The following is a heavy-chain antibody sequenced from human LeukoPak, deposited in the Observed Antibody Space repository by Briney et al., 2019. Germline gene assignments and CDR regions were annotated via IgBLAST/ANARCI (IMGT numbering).Heavy chain of an antibody. CDR3: AKDGGSGSYGDY. J-gene: IGHJ4*02. CDR1: GFTFSSYS. V-gene: IGHV3-21*01. Sequence: GGSLRLSCAASGFTFSSYSMNWVRQAPGKGLEWVSSISSSSYIYYADSVKGRFTISRDNAKNSLYLQMNSLRAEDTAVYYCAKDGGSGSYGDYWGQGTLVTVSS. CDR2: ISSSSYI. D-gene: IGHD3-10*01.